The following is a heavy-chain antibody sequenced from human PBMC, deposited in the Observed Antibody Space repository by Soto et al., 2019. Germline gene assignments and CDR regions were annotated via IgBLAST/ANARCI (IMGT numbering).Heavy chain of an antibody. CDR3: ARDVRGGNLWVIAFDI. Sequence: QVQLVQSGAEVKKPGSSVKVSCKASGGTFSSYAISWVRQAPGQGLEWMGGIIPIFGTANYAQKFQGRVTITADETTSTAYMELSTLRSEDTAVYYCARDVRGGNLWVIAFDIWGQGTMVTVSS. CDR2: IIPIFGTA. D-gene: IGHD3-16*01. J-gene: IGHJ3*02. V-gene: IGHV1-69*01. CDR1: GGTFSSYA.